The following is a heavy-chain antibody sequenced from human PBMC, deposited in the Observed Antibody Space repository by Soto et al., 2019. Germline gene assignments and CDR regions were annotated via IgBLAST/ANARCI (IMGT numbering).Heavy chain of an antibody. J-gene: IGHJ4*02. Sequence: ASVKVSCKASGGTFSSYAISWVRQAPGQGLEWMGGIIPIFGTANYAQKFQGRVTITADESTSTAYMELSSLRSEDTAVYYCARDLMKVDGIRRNAVFDYWGQGTLVTVSS. V-gene: IGHV1-69*13. D-gene: IGHD6-19*01. CDR2: IIPIFGTA. CDR3: ARDLMKVDGIRRNAVFDY. CDR1: GGTFSSYA.